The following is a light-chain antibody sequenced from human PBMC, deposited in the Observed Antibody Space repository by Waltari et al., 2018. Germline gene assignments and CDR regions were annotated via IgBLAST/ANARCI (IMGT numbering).Light chain of an antibody. CDR2: EGS. Sequence: EIVMTQTPLSLSVTPGQPASISCKSTQSLLHSDGRTYLYWYRQKPGQSPHLLVYEGSNRFSGVPERFSGSDSGTDFTLKISRVEAEDVGLYFCMQSAQLPVTFGQGTRLDI. J-gene: IGKJ5*01. V-gene: IGKV2D-29*02. CDR3: MQSAQLPVT. CDR1: QSLLHSDGRTY.